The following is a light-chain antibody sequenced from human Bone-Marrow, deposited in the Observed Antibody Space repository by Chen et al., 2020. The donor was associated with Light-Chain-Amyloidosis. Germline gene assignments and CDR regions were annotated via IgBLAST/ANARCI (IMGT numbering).Light chain of an antibody. V-gene: IGKV3-20*01. Sequence: EIVLTQSPRTLSLSPGEGANLSCRASQTISSNYLTWYQQKFGQAPRRLIYGSSSRATGIPDRFTGSGSGTDFTLTINRLEPEDFAMYYCQQYGTSPLTFGGGTKVEIK. CDR1: QTISSNY. CDR2: GSS. CDR3: QQYGTSPLT. J-gene: IGKJ4*01.